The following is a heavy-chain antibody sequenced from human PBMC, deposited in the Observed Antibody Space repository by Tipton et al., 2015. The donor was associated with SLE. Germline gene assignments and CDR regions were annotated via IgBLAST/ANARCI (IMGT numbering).Heavy chain of an antibody. V-gene: IGHV4-39*06. CDR3: AREHISSLRDAFEV. CDR1: GGSISGSSYY. J-gene: IGHJ3*01. D-gene: IGHD2-15*01. CDR2: IYYSGTT. Sequence: TLSPTCTVSGGSISGSSYYWGWIRQSPGKGLEWIGNIYYSGTTFYNPSLKSRVTISVDTSKNQFNLKLRSVTVVDTAMYYCAREHISSLRDAFEVWGQGTMVTVS.